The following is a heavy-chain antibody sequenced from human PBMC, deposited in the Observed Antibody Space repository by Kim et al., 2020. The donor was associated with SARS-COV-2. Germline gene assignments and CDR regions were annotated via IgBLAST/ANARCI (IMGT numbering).Heavy chain of an antibody. D-gene: IGHD5-12*01. Sequence: VYEQKFQGKVTMTRNTSIRTAYMELSSLRSEDTAVYYCVRGDSGYDYLSDYWGQGTLVTVSS. V-gene: IGHV1-8*01. J-gene: IGHJ4*02. CDR3: VRGDSGYDYLSDY.